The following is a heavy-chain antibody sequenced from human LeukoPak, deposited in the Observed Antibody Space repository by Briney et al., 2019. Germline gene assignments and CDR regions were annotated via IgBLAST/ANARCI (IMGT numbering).Heavy chain of an antibody. CDR1: GFTFSSYA. V-gene: IGHV3-64*01. Sequence: PGGPLRLSCAASGFTFSSYAMHWVRQAPGKGLEYVLAISSNGGSTYYANSVKGRFTISRDNSKNTLYLQMGSLRAEDMAVYYCARVGVGDSSSWYRDYYYYYMDVWGKGTTVTISS. CDR2: ISSNGGST. D-gene: IGHD6-13*01. J-gene: IGHJ6*03. CDR3: ARVGVGDSSSWYRDYYYYYMDV.